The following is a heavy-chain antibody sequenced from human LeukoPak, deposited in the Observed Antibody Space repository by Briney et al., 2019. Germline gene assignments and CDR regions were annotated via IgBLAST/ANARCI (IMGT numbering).Heavy chain of an antibody. CDR1: GFTFSSYA. V-gene: IGHV3-23*01. J-gene: IGHJ4*02. Sequence: QSGGSLRLSCAASGFTFSSYAMSWVRQAPGKGREWVSAISGSGGSTYYADSVKGRFTISRDNSKNTLYLQMNSLRAEDTAVYYCAKGSSIVVVTIVYWGQGTLVTVSS. CDR2: ISGSGGST. D-gene: IGHD3-22*01. CDR3: AKGSSIVVVTIVY.